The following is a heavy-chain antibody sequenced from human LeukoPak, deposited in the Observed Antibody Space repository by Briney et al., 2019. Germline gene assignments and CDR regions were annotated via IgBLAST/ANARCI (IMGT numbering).Heavy chain of an antibody. Sequence: GGSLRLSCAASGFTFNKAWMSWVRQAPGKGLEWIGRIKSRTDGGTTDYAAPVKGRFTISRDDSKSMLYLQMNSLKNEDTAVYFCTLFYYDSSGYYEAIGYCYGKDVWGQGTTVTVSS. CDR3: TLFYYDSSGYYEAIGYCYGKDV. CDR2: IKSRTDGGTT. J-gene: IGHJ6*02. V-gene: IGHV3-15*01. CDR1: GFTFNKAW. D-gene: IGHD3-22*01.